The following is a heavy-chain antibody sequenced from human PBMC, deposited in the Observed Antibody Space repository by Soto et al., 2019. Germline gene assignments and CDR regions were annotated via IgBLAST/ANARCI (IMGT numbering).Heavy chain of an antibody. V-gene: IGHV1-18*01. CDR3: ARDFVATVTTGY. Sequence: SWPHQSTGQGLEWMGWISAYNGNTNYAQKLQGRVTMTTDTSTSTAYMELRSLRSDDTAVYYCARDFVATVTTGYWGQGTLVSVSS. D-gene: IGHD4-17*01. J-gene: IGHJ4*02. CDR2: ISAYNGNT.